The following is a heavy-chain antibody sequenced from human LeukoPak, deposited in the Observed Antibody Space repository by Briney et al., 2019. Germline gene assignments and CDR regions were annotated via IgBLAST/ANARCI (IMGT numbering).Heavy chain of an antibody. CDR1: GGSISSYY. J-gene: IGHJ6*03. V-gene: IGHV4-59*01. Sequence: PSETLSLTCTVSGGSISSYYWSWIRQPPGKGLEWIGYIYYSGSTNYNPSLKSRVTTSVDTSKNQFSLKLSSVTAADTAVYYCARTGYYYYMDVWGKATTVTVSS. CDR3: ARTGYYYYMDV. CDR2: IYYSGST.